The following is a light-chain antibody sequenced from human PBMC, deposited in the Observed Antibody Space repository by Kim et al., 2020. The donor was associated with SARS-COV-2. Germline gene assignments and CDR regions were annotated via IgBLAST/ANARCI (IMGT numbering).Light chain of an antibody. J-gene: IGLJ3*02. V-gene: IGLV1-51*01. CDR2: DNN. CDR3: GTWDNSLRAGV. Sequence: GENVISSCTGSSSTIRNNYVSWYQQFPGPAPKLLIYDNNKRPSGIPDRFSVSKSGTSATLGITGLQTDDEADYYCGTWDNSLRAGVFGGGTQLTVL. CDR1: SSTIRNNY.